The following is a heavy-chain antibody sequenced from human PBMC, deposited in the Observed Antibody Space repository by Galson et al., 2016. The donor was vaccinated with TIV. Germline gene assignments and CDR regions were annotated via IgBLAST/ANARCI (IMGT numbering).Heavy chain of an antibody. CDR1: GFTFSAYA. CDR3: AKCRDWGGKGYLDF. V-gene: IGHV3-23*01. Sequence: SLRLSCAASGFTFSAYAMTWVRQGPGKGLEWVSSMTGPFMGTTGGGTFYADSVKGRFTISRDNPKSTLYLQMDSLRVEDTAVYYRAKCRDWGGKGYLDFWGQGTVVTVSS. J-gene: IGHJ4*02. D-gene: IGHD5-24*01. CDR2: MTGPFMGTTGGGT.